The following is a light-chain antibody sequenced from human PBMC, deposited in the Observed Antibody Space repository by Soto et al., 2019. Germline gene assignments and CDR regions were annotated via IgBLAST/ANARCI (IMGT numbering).Light chain of an antibody. CDR2: GAS. CDR1: QTIDNY. V-gene: IGKV1-39*01. CDR3: QQTYTIPFA. J-gene: IGKJ2*01. Sequence: DMQMTQSPSSLSASVGDRVTITCRPSQTIDNYLNWYQHKPGKAPKLLIHGASTLQSGVSSRFTGSASGTDFTLTIDNLQAEDFATYYCQQTYTIPFAFGQGTKLEI.